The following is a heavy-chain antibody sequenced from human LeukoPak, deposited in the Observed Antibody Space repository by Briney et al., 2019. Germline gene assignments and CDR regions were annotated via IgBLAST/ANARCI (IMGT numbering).Heavy chain of an antibody. V-gene: IGHV4-59*08. CDR3: ARLAFSGSYYKFDYYYGMDV. CDR2: IYYSGST. D-gene: IGHD3-10*01. J-gene: IGHJ6*02. Sequence: SETLSLTCTVSGGSISSYYWSWIRQPPGKGLEWIGYIYYSGSTNYNPSLKSRVTISVDTSKNQFSLKLSSVTAADTAVYYCARLAFSGSYYKFDYYYGMDVWGQGTTVTVSS. CDR1: GGSISSYY.